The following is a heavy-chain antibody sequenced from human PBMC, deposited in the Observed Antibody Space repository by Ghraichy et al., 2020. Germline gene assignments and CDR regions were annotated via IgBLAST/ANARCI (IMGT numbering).Heavy chain of an antibody. CDR1: GFTFSSYG. Sequence: GESLNISCAASGFTFSSYGMHWVRQAPGKGLEWVAVISYDGSNKYYADSVKGRFTISRDNSKNTLYLQMNSLRAEDTAVYYCAKDRLLWFGELLGYMDVWGKGTTVTVSS. CDR3: AKDRLLWFGELLGYMDV. D-gene: IGHD3-10*01. CDR2: ISYDGSNK. J-gene: IGHJ6*03. V-gene: IGHV3-30*18.